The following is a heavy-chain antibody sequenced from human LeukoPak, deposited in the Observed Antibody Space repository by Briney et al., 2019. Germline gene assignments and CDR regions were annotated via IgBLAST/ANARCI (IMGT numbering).Heavy chain of an antibody. V-gene: IGHV3-74*01. Sequence: GGSLRLSCAASGSTFSSYWMHWVRQAPGKGLVWVSRINSDGSSTNYADSVKGRFTISRDNAKNTLYLQMNSLRAEETALYYCARGAVTRVGGGDYWGQGTLVTISS. CDR1: GSTFSSYW. J-gene: IGHJ4*02. CDR2: INSDGSST. CDR3: ARGAVTRVGGGDY. D-gene: IGHD4-17*01.